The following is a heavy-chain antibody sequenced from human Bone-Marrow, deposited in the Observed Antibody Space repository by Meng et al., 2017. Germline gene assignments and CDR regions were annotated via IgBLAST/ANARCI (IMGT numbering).Heavy chain of an antibody. D-gene: IGHD3-22*01. V-gene: IGHV1-46*01. J-gene: IGHJ5*02. CDR3: ARDKGSSGSGVRFDP. CDR1: GYTVTRYY. CDR2: INPSGGST. Sequence: QGQLVPAGAGVKKPGASVEVYRKPSGYTVTRYYMHWVRQAPGQGLEWMGIINPSGGSTSYAQKFQGRVTMTRDTSTSTVYMELSSLRSEDTAVYYCARDKGSSGSGVRFDPWGQGTLVTVSS.